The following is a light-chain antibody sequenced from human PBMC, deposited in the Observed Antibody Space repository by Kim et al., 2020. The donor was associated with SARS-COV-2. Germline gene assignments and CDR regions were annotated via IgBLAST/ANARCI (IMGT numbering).Light chain of an antibody. V-gene: IGLV3-21*04. J-gene: IGLJ2*01. CDR3: QVWDSSGDHVV. CDR1: NIGSRH. CDR2: YNT. Sequence: APGKPAQITCGGNNIGSRHVHWYQQKPGQAPVLVIYYNTDRPSGIPERFSGSNSGNTATLTISRVEAGDEADYYCQVWDSSGDHVVFNGGTKLTVL.